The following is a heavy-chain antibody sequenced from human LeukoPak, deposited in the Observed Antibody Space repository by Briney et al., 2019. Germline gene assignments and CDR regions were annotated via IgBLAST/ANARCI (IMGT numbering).Heavy chain of an antibody. CDR2: INWNGGST. CDR1: GFTFDDYG. CDR3: ARAQYCSGGSCYFDY. V-gene: IGHV3-20*04. Sequence: GGSLRLSCAASGFTFDDYGMSWVRQAPGKGLEWVSGINWNGGSTGYADSVKGRFTISRDNAKNSLYLKMNSLRAEDTALYYCARAQYCSGGSCYFDYWGQGTLVTVSS. D-gene: IGHD2-15*01. J-gene: IGHJ4*02.